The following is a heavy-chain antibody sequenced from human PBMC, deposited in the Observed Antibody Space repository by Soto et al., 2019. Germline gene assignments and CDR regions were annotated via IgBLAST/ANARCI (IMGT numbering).Heavy chain of an antibody. J-gene: IGHJ6*02. CDR1: GFTFSSYG. D-gene: IGHD3-10*01. CDR3: ARDYYGSGSYYINYYYYGMDV. V-gene: IGHV3-33*01. CDR2: IWYDGSNK. Sequence: GGSLRLSCAASGFTFSSYGMHWVRQAPGKGLEWVAGIWYDGSNKYYADSVKGRFTISRDNSKNTLYLQMNSLRAEDTAVYYCARDYYGSGSYYINYYYYGMDVWGQGTTVTVSS.